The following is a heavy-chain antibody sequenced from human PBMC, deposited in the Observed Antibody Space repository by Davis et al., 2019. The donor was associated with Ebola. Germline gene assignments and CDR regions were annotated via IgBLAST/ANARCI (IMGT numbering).Heavy chain of an antibody. CDR2: INPSGGST. V-gene: IGHV1-46*01. CDR3: ARDPSLEWGRYYYYMDV. D-gene: IGHD3-3*01. CDR1: GYTFTSYY. J-gene: IGHJ6*03. Sequence: ASVKVSCKASGYTFTSYYMHWVRQAPGQGLEWMGIINPSGGSTSYAQKFQGRVTMTRDTSTSTVYMELSSLRSEDTAVYYCARDPSLEWGRYYYYMDVWGKGTTVTVSS.